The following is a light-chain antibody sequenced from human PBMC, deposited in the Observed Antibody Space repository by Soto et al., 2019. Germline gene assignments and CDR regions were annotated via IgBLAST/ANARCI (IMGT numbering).Light chain of an antibody. CDR3: QQYGSSPPIT. J-gene: IGKJ5*01. CDR1: QSVASRN. Sequence: EIVLTQSPGALSLCPGERATLSFRASQSVASRNLAWYQQKSGQAPRLLICGASSRAIHTPDRFSGSGSGTDFTLTISRLEPEDFAVYYCQQYGSSPPITFGQGTRLEIK. V-gene: IGKV3-20*01. CDR2: GAS.